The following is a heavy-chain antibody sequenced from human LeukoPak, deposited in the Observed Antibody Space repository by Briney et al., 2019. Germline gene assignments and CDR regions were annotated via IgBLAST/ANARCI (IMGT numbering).Heavy chain of an antibody. J-gene: IGHJ4*02. CDR2: INHSGST. CDR1: GESFSVYY. CDR3: ARGLPRGSTRIPGY. V-gene: IGHV4-34*01. D-gene: IGHD2-2*01. Sequence: SETLSLTCAVYGESFSVYYWSGICQPPGKGLEWIGEINHSGSTNYNPSLKSRVTISVDTSKNQFYLKLSSVTAADTAVYYCARGLPRGSTRIPGYWGQGTLVTVSS.